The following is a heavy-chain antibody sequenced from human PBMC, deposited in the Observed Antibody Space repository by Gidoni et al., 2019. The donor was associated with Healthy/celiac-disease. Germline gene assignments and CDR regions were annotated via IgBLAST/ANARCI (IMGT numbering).Heavy chain of an antibody. Sequence: QVQLVESGGGVVQPGRSLILSCAASGFTFSSYRMHWVRQASGKGLEWVAVIWYDGSNKYYADSVKGRFTISRDNSKNTLYLQMNSLRAEDTAVYYCAREEVLVAATLDYYYYYGMDVWGQGTTVTVSS. D-gene: IGHD2-15*01. CDR2: IWYDGSNK. CDR1: GFTFSSYR. V-gene: IGHV3-33*01. CDR3: AREEVLVAATLDYYYYYGMDV. J-gene: IGHJ6*02.